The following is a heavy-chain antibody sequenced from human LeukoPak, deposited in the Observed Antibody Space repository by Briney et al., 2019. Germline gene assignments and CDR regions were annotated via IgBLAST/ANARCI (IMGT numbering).Heavy chain of an antibody. Sequence: SETLSLTCTVSGGSISSYYWSWIRQPPGKGLEWIGEINHSGSTNYNPSLKSRVTISVDTSKNQFSLKLSSVTAADTAVYYCARGKYYDSSGYYSGRYDYWGQGTLVTVSS. CDR3: ARGKYYDSSGYYSGRYDY. CDR2: INHSGST. J-gene: IGHJ4*02. CDR1: GGSISSYY. D-gene: IGHD3-22*01. V-gene: IGHV4-34*01.